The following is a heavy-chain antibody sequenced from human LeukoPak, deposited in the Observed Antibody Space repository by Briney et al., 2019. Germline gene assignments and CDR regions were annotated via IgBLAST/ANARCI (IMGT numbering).Heavy chain of an antibody. D-gene: IGHD6-25*01. J-gene: IGHJ4*02. CDR2: ISWNSGSI. CDR1: GFTFDDYA. V-gene: IGHV3-9*03. CDR3: AKDSGSTSAPGPFDY. Sequence: PGGSLRLSCAASGFTFDDYAMHWVRQAPGKGLEWVSGISWNSGSIGYADSVKGRFTISRDNAKNSLYLQMNSLRAEDMALYYCAKDSGSTSAPGPFDYWGQGTLVTVSS.